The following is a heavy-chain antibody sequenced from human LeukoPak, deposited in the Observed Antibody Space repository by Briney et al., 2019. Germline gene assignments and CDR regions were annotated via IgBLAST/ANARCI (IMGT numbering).Heavy chain of an antibody. J-gene: IGHJ5*02. CDR2: ISAYNGNT. V-gene: IGHV1-18*01. CDR1: GYTFTSYG. Sequence: ASVKVSCKASGYTFTSYGISWVRQAPGQGLEWMGWISAYNGNTNYAQKLQGRVTVTTDTSTSTAYMELRSLRSDDTAVYYCARDGDYDILTGTMALGWFDPWGQGTLVTVSS. CDR3: ARDGDYDILTGTMALGWFDP. D-gene: IGHD3-9*01.